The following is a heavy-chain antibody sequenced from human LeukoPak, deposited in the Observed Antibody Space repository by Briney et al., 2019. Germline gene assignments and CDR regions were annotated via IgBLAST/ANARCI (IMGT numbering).Heavy chain of an antibody. D-gene: IGHD6-6*01. CDR2: IYYSGRT. CDR3: ARIEYSSSIDY. J-gene: IGHJ4*02. V-gene: IGHV4-38-2*01. Sequence: GSLRLSCAGSGFTFSNYAVNWVRQPPGKGLECIGSIYYSGRTYYNPSLKSRVTISVDTSKNQFSLKLSSVTAADTAVYYCARIEYSSSIDYWGQGTLVTVSS. CDR1: GFTFSNYA.